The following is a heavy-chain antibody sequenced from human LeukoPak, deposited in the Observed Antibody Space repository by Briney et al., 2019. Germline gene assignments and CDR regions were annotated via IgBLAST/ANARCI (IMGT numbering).Heavy chain of an antibody. CDR2: IYAGGST. CDR1: GFTVSSNF. D-gene: IGHD3-22*01. Sequence: GGSLRLSCAASGFTVSSNFMSWVRQAPGKGLEWVSVIYAGGSTYYADSVKGRFTISRDNSKNTLYLQMNSLRAEDTAVYYCARVQYGGYYSHAFDIWGQGTMVTVSS. CDR3: ARVQYGGYYSHAFDI. V-gene: IGHV3-66*01. J-gene: IGHJ3*02.